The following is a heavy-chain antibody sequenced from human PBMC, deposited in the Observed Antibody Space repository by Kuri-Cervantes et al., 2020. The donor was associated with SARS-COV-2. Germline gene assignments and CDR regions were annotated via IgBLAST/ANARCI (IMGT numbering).Heavy chain of an antibody. CDR2: ISAYNGNT. CDR1: GYTFTSYG. V-gene: IGHV1-18*01. J-gene: IGHJ6*03. D-gene: IGHD5-18*01. CDR3: ARVLAGYGYYMDV. Sequence: ASVKVSCKASGYTFTSYGISWVRQAPGQGLEWMGWISAYNGNTNYAQKLQGRVTMTTDTSTSTACMELRSLRSDDTAVYYCARVLAGYGYYMDVWGKGTTVTVSS.